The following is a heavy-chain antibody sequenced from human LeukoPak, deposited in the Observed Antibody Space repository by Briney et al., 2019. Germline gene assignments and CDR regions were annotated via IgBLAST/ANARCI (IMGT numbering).Heavy chain of an antibody. Sequence: ASVKVSCKASGYTFTSYYMHWVRQAPGQGLEWMGIVNPSDSSTIYSQKFQGRVTMARDTSTSTVYMELSSPRSEDTAVYYCARALGYCSSASCSLFDYWGQGTLVTVSS. CDR3: ARALGYCSSASCSLFDY. CDR1: GYTFTSYY. D-gene: IGHD2-2*01. J-gene: IGHJ4*02. CDR2: VNPSDSST. V-gene: IGHV1-46*01.